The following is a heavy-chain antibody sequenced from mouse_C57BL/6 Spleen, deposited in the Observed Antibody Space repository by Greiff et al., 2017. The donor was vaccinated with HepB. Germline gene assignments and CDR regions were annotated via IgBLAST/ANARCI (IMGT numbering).Heavy chain of an antibody. J-gene: IGHJ4*01. D-gene: IGHD2-5*01. CDR1: GYTFTSYW. CDR2: IDPSDSYT. V-gene: IGHV1-69*01. CDR3: ARGGYYSNYLYAMDY. Sequence: VQLQQPGAELVMPGASVKLSCKASGYTFTSYWMHWVKQRPGQGLEWIGEIDPSDSYTNYNQKFKGKSTLTVDKSSSTAYMQLSSLTSEDSAVYYCARGGYYSNYLYAMDYWGHGTSVTVSS.